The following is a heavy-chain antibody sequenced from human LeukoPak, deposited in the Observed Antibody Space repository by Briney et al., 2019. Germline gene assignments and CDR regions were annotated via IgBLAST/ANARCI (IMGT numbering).Heavy chain of an antibody. V-gene: IGHV3-74*01. D-gene: IGHD6-6*01. Sequence: SGGSLRLSCEASGFTFSRYWMHWVRQAPGKGPVWVSRITSDGSSTTYADSVKGRFTISRDNAKNTLYLQMNSLRAEDTAVYYCASLFLCYGCSTSSDSFNIWGQGTMLTVSS. CDR1: GFTFSRYW. J-gene: IGHJ3*02. CDR3: ASLFLCYGCSTSSDSFNI. CDR2: ITSDGSST.